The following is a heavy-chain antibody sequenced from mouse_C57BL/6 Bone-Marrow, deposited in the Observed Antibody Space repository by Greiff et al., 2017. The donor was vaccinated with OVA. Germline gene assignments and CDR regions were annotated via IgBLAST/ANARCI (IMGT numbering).Heavy chain of an antibody. V-gene: IGHV5-12*01. CDR1: GFTFSDYY. J-gene: IGHJ4*01. CDR3: ARQGYYAMDY. Sequence: EVQRVESGGGLVQPGGSLKLSCAASGFTFSDYYMYWVRQTPEKRLEWVAYISNGGGSTYYPDTVKGRFTISRDNAKNTLYLQMSRLKSEDTAMYYCARQGYYAMDYRGQGTSVTVSS. CDR2: ISNGGGST.